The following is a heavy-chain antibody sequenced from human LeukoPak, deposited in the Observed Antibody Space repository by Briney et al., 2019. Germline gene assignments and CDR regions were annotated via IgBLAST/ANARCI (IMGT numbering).Heavy chain of an antibody. CDR3: AKNGGPHGMDV. CDR1: GFTFSNYW. J-gene: IGHJ6*02. D-gene: IGHD3-16*01. Sequence: PGGSLRLSCAASGFTFSNYWMSWVRQAPGKGLEWVANIKEDGSDEYYVDSVKGRFTISRDNAKNSLHLQMNSLRVEDTAVYYCAKNGGPHGMDVWGQGTTVTVSS. CDR2: IKEDGSDE. V-gene: IGHV3-7*02.